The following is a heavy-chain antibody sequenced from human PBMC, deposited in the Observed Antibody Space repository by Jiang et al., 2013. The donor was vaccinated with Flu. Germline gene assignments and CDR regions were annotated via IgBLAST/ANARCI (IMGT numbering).Heavy chain of an antibody. CDR2: IYSGGST. Sequence: LSCAASGFTVSRNYMSWVRQAPGKGLEWVSVIYSGGSTYYADSVKGRFTISRHNSKNTLYLQMNSLRAEDTAVYYCARCSGYSGYGYDYWGQGTLVTVSS. D-gene: IGHD5-12*01. CDR3: ARCSGYSGYGYDY. J-gene: IGHJ4*02. CDR1: GFTVSRNY. V-gene: IGHV3-53*04.